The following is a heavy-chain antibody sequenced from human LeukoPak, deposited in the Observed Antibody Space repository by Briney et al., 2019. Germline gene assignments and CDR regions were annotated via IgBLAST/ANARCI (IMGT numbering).Heavy chain of an antibody. CDR2: ILYDGSKE. D-gene: IGHD1-26*01. Sequence: GGSLRLSCVASGFTINNLGMHWVRQAPGKGLEWVSLILYDGSKEYYSDSVKGRFTISRDNSKNTVYLQMNSLRIEDTAVYYCVCAKDVGDYNFDSWGQGALVTVSS. CDR3: VCAKDVGDYNFDS. CDR1: GFTINNLG. V-gene: IGHV3-30*02. J-gene: IGHJ4*02.